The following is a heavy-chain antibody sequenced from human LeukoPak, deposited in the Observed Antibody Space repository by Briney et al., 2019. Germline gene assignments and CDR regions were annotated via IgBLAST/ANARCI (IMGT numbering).Heavy chain of an antibody. V-gene: IGHV3-30*04. Sequence: PGRSLRLSCAASGFTFSSYAMHWVRQAPGKGPEWVAVISYDGSNKYYADSVKGRFTISRDNSKNTLYLQMNSLRAEDTAVYYCASEIIFGSFDYWGQGTLVTVSS. D-gene: IGHD3-3*01. CDR3: ASEIIFGSFDY. CDR2: ISYDGSNK. CDR1: GFTFSSYA. J-gene: IGHJ4*02.